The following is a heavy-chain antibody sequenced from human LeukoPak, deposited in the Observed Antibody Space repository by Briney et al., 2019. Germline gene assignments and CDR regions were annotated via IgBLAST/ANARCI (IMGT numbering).Heavy chain of an antibody. D-gene: IGHD2-2*01. J-gene: IGHJ4*02. Sequence: GGSLRLSCAASGFTFSSYAMSWVRQAPGKGLEWVSVIYSGGSTYYADSVKGRFTISRDNSKNTLYLQMNSLRAEDTAVYYCARGDIVVVPAPPSDWGQGTLVTVSS. CDR3: ARGDIVVVPAPPSD. V-gene: IGHV3-53*01. CDR1: GFTFSSYA. CDR2: IYSGGST.